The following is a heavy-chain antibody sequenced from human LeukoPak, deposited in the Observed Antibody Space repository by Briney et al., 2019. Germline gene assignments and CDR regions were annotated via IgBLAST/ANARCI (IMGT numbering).Heavy chain of an antibody. D-gene: IGHD5-18*01. CDR1: GGSFSGYY. CDR2: INHSGST. Sequence: SETLSLTCAVYGGSFSGYYWSWIRQPPGKGPEWIGEINHSGSTNYNPSLKSRVTMSVDTSKNQFSLKLSSVTAADTAVYYCARSVDSYGYGYWGQGTLVTVSS. J-gene: IGHJ4*02. CDR3: ARSVDSYGYGY. V-gene: IGHV4-34*01.